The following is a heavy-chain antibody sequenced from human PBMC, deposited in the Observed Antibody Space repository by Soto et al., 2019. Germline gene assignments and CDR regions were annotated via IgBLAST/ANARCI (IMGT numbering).Heavy chain of an antibody. CDR2: IKSKTDGGTT. V-gene: IGHV3-15*01. D-gene: IGHD2-15*01. CDR1: GFTFSNAW. J-gene: IGHJ4*02. CDR3: TTDALYCSGGSCYSRPHDY. Sequence: PGGSLRLSCAASGFTFSNAWMSWVRQAPGKGLEWVGRIKSKTDGGTTDYAAPVKGRFTISRDDSKNTLYLQMNSLKTEDTAVYYCTTDALYCSGGSCYSRPHDYWGQGTLVTVSS.